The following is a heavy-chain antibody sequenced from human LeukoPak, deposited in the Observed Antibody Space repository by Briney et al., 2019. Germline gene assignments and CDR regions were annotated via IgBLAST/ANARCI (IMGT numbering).Heavy chain of an antibody. CDR1: GGTFSSYA. CDR2: IIPILGIA. Sequence: EASVKVSCKASGGTFSSYAISWVRQAPGQGLEWMGRIIPILGIANYAQKFQGRVTITADKSTSTAYMELSSLRSEDTAVYYCARDWLGEYYDSSGYYTRPPDAFDIWGQGTMVTVSS. CDR3: ARDWLGEYYDSSGYYTRPPDAFDI. D-gene: IGHD3-22*01. J-gene: IGHJ3*02. V-gene: IGHV1-69*04.